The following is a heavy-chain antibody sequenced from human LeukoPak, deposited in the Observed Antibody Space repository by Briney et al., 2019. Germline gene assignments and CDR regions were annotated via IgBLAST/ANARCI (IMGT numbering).Heavy chain of an antibody. V-gene: IGHV1-2*02. J-gene: IGHJ5*02. CDR3: ARGAVSSSFLSWFDP. CDR1: GYTFTGYY. CDR2: INPNSGGT. Sequence: GASVKVSCKASGYTFTGYYMHWVRQAPGQGLEWMGWINPNSGGTNYAQKFQGRVTMTRDTSISTAYMELSRLRSDDTAVYYCARGAVSSSFLSWFDPWGQGTLVTVSP. D-gene: IGHD6-13*01.